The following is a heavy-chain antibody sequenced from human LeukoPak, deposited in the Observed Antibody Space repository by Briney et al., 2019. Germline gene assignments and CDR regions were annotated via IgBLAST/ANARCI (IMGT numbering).Heavy chain of an antibody. Sequence: SETLSLTCTVSGGSISSYYRSWIRQPAGKGLEWIGRIYTSGSTTYNPSLKSRVTMSADTSKNQLSLKLSSVTAADTAVYYCARGGLPRENWFDPWGQGTLVTVSS. D-gene: IGHD1-26*01. CDR2: IYTSGST. CDR1: GGSISSYY. J-gene: IGHJ5*02. V-gene: IGHV4-4*07. CDR3: ARGGLPRENWFDP.